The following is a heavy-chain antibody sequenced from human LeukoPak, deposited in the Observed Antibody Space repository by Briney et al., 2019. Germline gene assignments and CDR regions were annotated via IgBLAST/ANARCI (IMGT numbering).Heavy chain of an antibody. D-gene: IGHD1-26*01. CDR3: ARQSGSYYDY. CDR2: IYRSGTT. J-gene: IGHJ4*03. V-gene: IGHV4-38-2*01. Sequence: SVTLSLTCAVSGYSLNNGYYWGWIRQPPGKGLEWIANIYRSGTTYYNPSLKSRVTISIDTSKNQVSLRLTSVTAADTAVYYCARQSGSYYDYWGQGALVTVSS. CDR1: GYSLNNGYY.